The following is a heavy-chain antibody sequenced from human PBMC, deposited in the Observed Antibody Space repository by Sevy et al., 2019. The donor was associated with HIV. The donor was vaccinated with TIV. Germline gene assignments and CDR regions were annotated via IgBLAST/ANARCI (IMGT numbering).Heavy chain of an antibody. Sequence: VGSQRLSCAASGFTFSSYGMNWVRQAPGKGLEWVSYISSSIITIYYADSVKGRFTISRDNAKNSLYLQMNSLRDEDTAVYYCARVRAARLGGLYGMDVWGQGTTVTVSS. CDR2: ISSSIITI. J-gene: IGHJ6*02. CDR3: ARVRAARLGGLYGMDV. D-gene: IGHD6-6*01. V-gene: IGHV3-48*02. CDR1: GFTFSSYG.